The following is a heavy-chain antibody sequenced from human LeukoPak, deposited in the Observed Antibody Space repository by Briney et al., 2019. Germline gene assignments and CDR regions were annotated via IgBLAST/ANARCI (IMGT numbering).Heavy chain of an antibody. CDR3: VTTGNSNHDAFDI. CDR2: INPSGGST. D-gene: IGHD1-1*01. V-gene: IGHV1-46*01. Sequence: ASVKVSCKASGYTFTSYYMHWVRQAPGQGLEWMGIINPSGGSTSYAQKFQGRVTMTRDTSTSTVYMELSSLRSEDTAVYYCVTTGNSNHDAFDIWGQGTMVTVSS. J-gene: IGHJ3*02. CDR1: GYTFTSYY.